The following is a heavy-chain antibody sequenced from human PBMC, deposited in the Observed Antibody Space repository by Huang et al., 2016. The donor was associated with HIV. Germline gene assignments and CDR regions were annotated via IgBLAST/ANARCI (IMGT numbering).Heavy chain of an antibody. CDR3: ARDRGAVAGTSPGY. D-gene: IGHD6-19*01. CDR1: GYTFTSYG. Sequence: QVQLVQSGAEVKKPGASVKVSCKASGYTFTSYGISWVRQAPGQGLEWMGWIRAYNGHTSYAQKLQGRVTMTTETSTSTAYMGLRGLGSDDTAVYYCARDRGAVAGTSPGYWGQGTLVTVSS. CDR2: IRAYNGHT. V-gene: IGHV1-18*01. J-gene: IGHJ4*02.